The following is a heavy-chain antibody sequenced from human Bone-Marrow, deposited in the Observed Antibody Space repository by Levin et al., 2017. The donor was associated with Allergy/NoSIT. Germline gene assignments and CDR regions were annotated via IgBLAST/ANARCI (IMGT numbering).Heavy chain of an antibody. CDR1: GAIFSTDA. Sequence: PGGSLRLSCKASGAIFSTDAISWVRQAPGHGLEWMGTIISVYSTAEYAQKFLGRLTISADGSTRTAYMELNSLRSEDTAVYYCARQSPLGYNFGWGWFDPWGQGTLITVSS. V-gene: IGHV1-69*15. CDR3: ARQSPLGYNFGWGWFDP. D-gene: IGHD5-18*01. J-gene: IGHJ5*02. CDR2: IISVYSTA.